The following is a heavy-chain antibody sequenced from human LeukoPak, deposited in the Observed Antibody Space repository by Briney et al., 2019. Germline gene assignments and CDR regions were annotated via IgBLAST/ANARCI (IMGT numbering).Heavy chain of an antibody. CDR1: GYTFTGYY. J-gene: IGHJ4*02. D-gene: IGHD3-9*01. CDR2: INPNSGGT. V-gene: IGHV1-2*02. CDR3: ASGGYYDILTGYYYYFDY. Sequence: ASVKVSCKASGYTFTGYYMHWVRRAPGQGLEWMGWINPNSGGTNYAQKFQGRVTMTRDTSISTAYMELSRLRSDDTAVYYCASGGYYDILTGYYYYFDYWGQGTLVTVSS.